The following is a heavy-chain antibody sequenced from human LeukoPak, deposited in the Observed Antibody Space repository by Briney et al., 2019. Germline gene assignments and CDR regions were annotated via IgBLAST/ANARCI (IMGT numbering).Heavy chain of an antibody. CDR3: TRHYLNWFDP. V-gene: IGHV3-53*01. D-gene: IGHD3-10*01. J-gene: IGHJ5*02. CDR1: GFTVSSNY. Sequence: GGSLRLSCAAFGFTVSSNYMSWVRQAPGKGLEWVSIIYGGDSTYYADSVKGRFTISRDNSKNTLYLQMNSLRAEDTAVYYCTRHYLNWFDPWGQGTLVTVSS. CDR2: IYGGDST.